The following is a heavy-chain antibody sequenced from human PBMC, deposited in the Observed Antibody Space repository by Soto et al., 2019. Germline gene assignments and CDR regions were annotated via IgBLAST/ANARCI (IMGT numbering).Heavy chain of an antibody. CDR3: ARDAWNYDFWSGYYDRYYYYYGMDV. Sequence: GGSLSLSCAASGFTFSSYSMNWVRQAPGKGLEWVSSISSSSSYIYYADSVKGRFTISRDNAKNSLYLQMNSLRAEDTAVYYCARDAWNYDFWSGYYDRYYYYYGMDVWGQGTTVTVSS. V-gene: IGHV3-21*01. D-gene: IGHD3-3*01. J-gene: IGHJ6*02. CDR1: GFTFSSYS. CDR2: ISSSSSYI.